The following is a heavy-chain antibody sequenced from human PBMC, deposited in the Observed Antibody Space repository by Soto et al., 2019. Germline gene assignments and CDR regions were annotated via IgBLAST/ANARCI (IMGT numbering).Heavy chain of an antibody. J-gene: IGHJ6*02. V-gene: IGHV4-59*01. CDR3: ARDLWGYCGADCYPLDV. D-gene: IGHD2-21*02. Sequence: QVRLQESGPGLVKPSETLSLTCTVSGGSISSYYWSWNRQPPGKGLEWIGYMYNTGSTIYNPSLKSRVTISVDTSKNQFSLKLTSVTAADTAVYYCARDLWGYCGADCYPLDVWGQGTTVTVSS. CDR1: GGSISSYY. CDR2: MYNTGST.